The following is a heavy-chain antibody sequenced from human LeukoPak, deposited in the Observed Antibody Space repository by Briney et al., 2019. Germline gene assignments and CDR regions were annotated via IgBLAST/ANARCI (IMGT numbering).Heavy chain of an antibody. D-gene: IGHD5-24*01. J-gene: IGHJ4*02. CDR2: ISGSGGST. CDR3: AKDLVRWLQTGLSDY. Sequence: GGSLRLSCAASGFTFSRYWMSWVRQAPGKGLEWVSAISGSGGSTYYADSVKGRFTISRDNSKNTLYLQMNSLRAEDTAVYYCAKDLVRWLQTGLSDYWGQGTLVTVSS. CDR1: GFTFSRYW. V-gene: IGHV3-23*01.